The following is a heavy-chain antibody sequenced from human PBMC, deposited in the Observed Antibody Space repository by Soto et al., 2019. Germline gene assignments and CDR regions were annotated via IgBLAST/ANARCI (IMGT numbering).Heavy chain of an antibody. Sequence: GGSLRLSCAASGFTFSSYGMRWVRQAPGKGLEWVAVIWYDGSNKYYADSVKGRFTISRDNSKNTLYLQMNSLRAEDTAVYYCANGGVAVRGASYYYYNYGMDVWGQGTRVTVSS. CDR1: GFTFSSYG. D-gene: IGHD3-10*01. CDR2: IWYDGSNK. CDR3: ANGGVAVRGASYYYYNYGMDV. J-gene: IGHJ6*02. V-gene: IGHV3-33*06.